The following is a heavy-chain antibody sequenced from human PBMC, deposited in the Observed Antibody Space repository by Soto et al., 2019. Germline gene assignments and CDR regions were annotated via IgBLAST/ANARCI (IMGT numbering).Heavy chain of an antibody. J-gene: IGHJ3*02. Sequence: SETLSLTCTVSGGSISSYYWSWIRQPPGKGLEWIGYIYYSGSTNYNPSLKSRATISVDTSKNQFSLKLSSVTAADTAVYYCARYPTEMATRGTDAFDIWGQGTMVTVSS. D-gene: IGHD5-12*01. CDR1: GGSISSYY. CDR2: IYYSGST. V-gene: IGHV4-59*01. CDR3: ARYPTEMATRGTDAFDI.